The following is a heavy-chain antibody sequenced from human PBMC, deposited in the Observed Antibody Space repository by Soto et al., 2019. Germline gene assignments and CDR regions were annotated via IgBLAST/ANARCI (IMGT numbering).Heavy chain of an antibody. CDR3: ARYREYCSGGSCYSVTDAFDI. CDR2: IYYSGST. CDR1: GGSISSYY. Sequence: SETLSLTCTVSGGSISSYYWSWIRQPPGKGLEWIEYIYYSGSTNYNPSLKSRVTISVDTSKNQFSLKLSSVTAADTAVYYCARYREYCSGGSCYSVTDAFDIWGQGTMVTVSS. V-gene: IGHV4-59*01. J-gene: IGHJ3*02. D-gene: IGHD2-15*01.